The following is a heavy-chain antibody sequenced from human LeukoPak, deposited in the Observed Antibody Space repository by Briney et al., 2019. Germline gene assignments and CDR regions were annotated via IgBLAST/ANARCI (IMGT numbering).Heavy chain of an antibody. J-gene: IGHJ6*02. CDR3: AREWRGIASHYHGMDL. Sequence: GGSLRLSCVASDFSFSNYDMYWVRQAAGRGLEWVSALGTNGDTYYLGSVKGRFTISRENGKNSLYLQMNSLGVDDTAVYYCAREWRGIASHYHGMDLWGQGTTVTVSS. D-gene: IGHD6-6*01. CDR1: DFSFSNYD. CDR2: LGTNGDT. V-gene: IGHV3-13*01.